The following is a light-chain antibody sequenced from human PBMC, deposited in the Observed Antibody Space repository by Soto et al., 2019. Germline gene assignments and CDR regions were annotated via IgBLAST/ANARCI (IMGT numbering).Light chain of an antibody. CDR2: DNN. CDR1: SSNIGNNY. CDR3: CSYGGSFPYV. V-gene: IGLV1-51*01. Sequence: QSVLTQPPSVSAAPGQKVTISCSGSSSNIGNNYVSWYQQLPGTAPKLLIYDNNKRPSGIPDRFSGSKSGTSATLGITGLQTGDEADYYCCSYGGSFPYVFGTGTKLTVL. J-gene: IGLJ1*01.